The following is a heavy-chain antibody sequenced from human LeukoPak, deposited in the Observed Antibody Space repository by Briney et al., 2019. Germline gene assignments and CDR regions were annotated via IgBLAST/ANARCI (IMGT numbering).Heavy chain of an antibody. V-gene: IGHV1-2*02. D-gene: IGHD1-26*01. CDR3: AVGRAFDY. J-gene: IGHJ4*02. CDR1: GYTFTSYY. CDR2: ISPRSGDT. Sequence: ASVKVSCKASGYTFTSYYMHWVRQAPGQGLEWMGWISPRSGDTSYAQKFQGRVTMTRDTSINTVDMDLSGLTSDDTAVYYCAVGRAFDYWGQGTLVTVSS.